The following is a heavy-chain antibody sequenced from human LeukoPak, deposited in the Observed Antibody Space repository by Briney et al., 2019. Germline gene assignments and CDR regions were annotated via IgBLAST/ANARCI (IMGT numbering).Heavy chain of an antibody. CDR3: ARAESSGWYGNFDY. J-gene: IGHJ4*02. CDR1: GGSISSYY. Sequence: SETLSLTCTVSGGSISSYYWSWIRQPPGKGLEWIGYIYYSGSTNYNPSLKSRVTISVDTSKNQFSLKLCSVTAADTAVYYCARAESSGWYGNFDYWGQGTLVTVSS. CDR2: IYYSGST. D-gene: IGHD6-19*01. V-gene: IGHV4-59*01.